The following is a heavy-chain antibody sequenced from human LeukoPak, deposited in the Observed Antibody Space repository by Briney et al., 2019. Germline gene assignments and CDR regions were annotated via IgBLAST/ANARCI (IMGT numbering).Heavy chain of an antibody. D-gene: IGHD2-8*02. Sequence: GGSLRLSCAASGFTFSHYGMNWVRQAPGKGLEWVSSIFPSGGEIHYADSVRGRFTISRDNSKSTLSLQMNSLRAEDTAIYYCATYRQVLLPFESWGQGTLVTVSS. CDR2: IFPSGGEI. CDR3: ATYRQVLLPFES. J-gene: IGHJ4*02. V-gene: IGHV3-23*01. CDR1: GFTFSHYG.